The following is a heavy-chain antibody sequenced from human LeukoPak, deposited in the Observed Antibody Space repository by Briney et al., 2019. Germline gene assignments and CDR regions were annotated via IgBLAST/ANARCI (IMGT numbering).Heavy chain of an antibody. CDR3: ARDERSHFGHYYYGMDV. CDR2: IYDSGST. J-gene: IGHJ6*02. CDR1: GGSISSGAYY. D-gene: IGHD3-3*01. Sequence: PSETLSLTCTVSGGSISSGAYYWSWIRQHPGKGLEWIGYIYDSGSTHYNPSLKSRVTMSVDTSKNQFSLKLSSVTAADTAVYYCARDERSHFGHYYYGMDVWGQGTTVTVSS. V-gene: IGHV4-31*03.